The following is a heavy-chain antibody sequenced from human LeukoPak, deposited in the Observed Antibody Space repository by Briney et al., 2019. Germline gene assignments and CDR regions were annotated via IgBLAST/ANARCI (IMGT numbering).Heavy chain of an antibody. CDR2: INHSGST. CDR1: GGSFSGYY. D-gene: IGHD1-14*01. V-gene: IGHV4-34*01. CDR3: ARRRLTHHAFDI. J-gene: IGHJ3*02. Sequence: PSGTLSLTCAVYGGSFSGYYWSWIRQPPGKGLEWIGEINHSGSTNYNPSLKSRVTISVDTSKNQFSLKLSSVTAADTAVYYCARRRLTHHAFDIWGQGTMVTVSS.